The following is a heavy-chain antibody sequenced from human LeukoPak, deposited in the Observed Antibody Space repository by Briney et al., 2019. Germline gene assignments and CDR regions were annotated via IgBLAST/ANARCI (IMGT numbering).Heavy chain of an antibody. V-gene: IGHV3-23*01. Sequence: GGSLRLPCAASGFTFSSYAMSWVRQAPGKGLEWVSAISGSGGSTYYADSVKGRFTISRDNSKNTLYLQMNSLRAEDTAVYYCAKVDIVATISAAFDYWGQGTLVTVSS. D-gene: IGHD5-12*01. CDR3: AKVDIVATISAAFDY. J-gene: IGHJ4*02. CDR2: ISGSGGST. CDR1: GFTFSSYA.